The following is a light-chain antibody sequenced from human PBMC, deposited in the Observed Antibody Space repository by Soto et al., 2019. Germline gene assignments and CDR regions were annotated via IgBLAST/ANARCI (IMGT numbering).Light chain of an antibody. J-gene: IGKJ1*01. CDR1: QSVSIW. CDR3: QQYKNYLT. CDR2: GAS. V-gene: IGKV1-5*01. Sequence: DIQMTQSPSTLSASVGDRVTFTCRASQSVSIWLAWDQQKPGKAPKLLISGASTSESGVPSRFSGSGSGTEFTLTISSLQPDDFATYYCQQYKNYLTFGQGTKVEIK.